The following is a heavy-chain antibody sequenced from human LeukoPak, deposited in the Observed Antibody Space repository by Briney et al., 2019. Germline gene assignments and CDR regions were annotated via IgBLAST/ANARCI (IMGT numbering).Heavy chain of an antibody. D-gene: IGHD3-10*01. J-gene: IGHJ4*02. Sequence: ASVKVSCKASGYTFTGYYMHWARQAPGQGLEWMGWINPNSGDTNYAQKFQGRVTMTRDTSISTAYMELSRLRSDDTAVYYCAREEFWFGELSCLDYWGQGILVTVSS. CDR2: INPNSGDT. CDR1: GYTFTGYY. V-gene: IGHV1-2*02. CDR3: AREEFWFGELSCLDY.